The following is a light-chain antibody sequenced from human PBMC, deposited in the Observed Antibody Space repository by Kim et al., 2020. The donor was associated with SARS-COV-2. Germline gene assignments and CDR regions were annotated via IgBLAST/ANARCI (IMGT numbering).Light chain of an antibody. CDR2: AAS. CDR3: QQSYSTPVT. V-gene: IGKV1-39*01. Sequence: ASVGDRVTITCRASQSISSYLNWYQQKPGKAPKLLIYAASSLQSGVPSRFSGSGSGTDFTLTISSLQPEDFATYYCQQSYSTPVTFGQGTKVEIK. J-gene: IGKJ1*01. CDR1: QSISSY.